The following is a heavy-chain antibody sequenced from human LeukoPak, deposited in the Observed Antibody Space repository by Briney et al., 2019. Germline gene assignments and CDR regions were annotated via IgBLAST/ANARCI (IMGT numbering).Heavy chain of an antibody. CDR2: IYCTGST. D-gene: IGHD3/OR15-3a*01. J-gene: IGHJ4*02. V-gene: IGHV4-59*08. CDR3: ARLWTNQMYHFDY. CDR1: GGSFRSYY. Sequence: SDTLSLPCTVSGGSFRSYYWSWIRQTPGKGLEWIGYIYCTGSTDYNPSLESRVTISLDTSKNRFSLKLSSVTAADTAVYYCARLWTNQMYHFDYWGQGTLVTVSS.